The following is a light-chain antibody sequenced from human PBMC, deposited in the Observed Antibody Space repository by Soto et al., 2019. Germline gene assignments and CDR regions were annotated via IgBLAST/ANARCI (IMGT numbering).Light chain of an antibody. V-gene: IGKV1-5*01. J-gene: IGKJ1*01. CDR1: QNIRTW. CDR3: QHYNPYSGP. CDR2: DAS. Sequence: DIQMTQSPSTLSASVGDRVSITCRASQNIRTWLSWYQQKPGKAPNLLIFDASSLHSGVPSRFSGSGSGTEFTLTITSLQPDDFATYYCQHYNPYSGPFGQGTKVDI.